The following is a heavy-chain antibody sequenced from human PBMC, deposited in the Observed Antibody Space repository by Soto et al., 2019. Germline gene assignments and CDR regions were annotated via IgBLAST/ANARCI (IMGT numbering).Heavy chain of an antibody. CDR3: VREGRGSFDF. J-gene: IGHJ3*01. CDR1: GFTFSSYA. CDR2: FSGGRDTT. V-gene: IGHV3-23*01. Sequence: GGSLRLSCVASGFTFSSYAMSWVRQAPGQRLEWVATFSGGRDTTWHADSVKGRFTISRDNSKNTLSLQMSSLTADDTAIYYCVREGRGSFDFWGRGTMVTVSS. D-gene: IGHD5-12*01.